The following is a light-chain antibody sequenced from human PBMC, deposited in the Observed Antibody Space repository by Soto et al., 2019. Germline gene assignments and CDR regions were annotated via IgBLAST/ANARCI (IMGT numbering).Light chain of an antibody. CDR2: AAS. Sequence: DIQMTQSPSSLSASVGDRVTITCRASQSFSSYLNWYQQKPGKAPKLLIYAASSLQRGVPSRLSGSGSGTDLTLTISSRQPEDFATYYCQQSYSTLFTIGPGNKVDIK. J-gene: IGKJ3*01. CDR1: QSFSSY. CDR3: QQSYSTLFT. V-gene: IGKV1-39*01.